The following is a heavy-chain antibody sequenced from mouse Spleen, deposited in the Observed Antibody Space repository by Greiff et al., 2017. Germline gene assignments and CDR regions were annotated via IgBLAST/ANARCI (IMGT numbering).Heavy chain of an antibody. Sequence: VQLQQSGPELVKPGASVKISCKASGYTFTDYYMNWVKQSHGKSLEWIGDINPNNGGTSYNQKFKGKATLTVDKSSSTAYMELRSLTSEDSAVYYCARHYYGSSYDDYWGQGTTLTVSS. D-gene: IGHD1-1*01. V-gene: IGHV1-26*01. CDR2: INPNNGGT. CDR3: ARHYYGSSYDDY. CDR1: GYTFTDYY. J-gene: IGHJ2*01.